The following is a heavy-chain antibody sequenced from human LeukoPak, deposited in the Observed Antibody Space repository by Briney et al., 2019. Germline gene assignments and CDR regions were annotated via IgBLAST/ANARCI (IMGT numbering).Heavy chain of an antibody. CDR3: ARDPTFYDFWSGYYTGTYYYYYMDV. Sequence: GASVTVSCKASGYTFTGYYMHWVRQAPGHGLEWMGWINPNSGVTHYAQKFQGRVTMSRDTSISTAYMELSRLRSDDTAVYYCARDPTFYDFWSGYYTGTYYYYYMDVWGKGTTVTVSS. V-gene: IGHV1-2*02. D-gene: IGHD3-3*01. CDR1: GYTFTGYY. CDR2: INPNSGVT. J-gene: IGHJ6*03.